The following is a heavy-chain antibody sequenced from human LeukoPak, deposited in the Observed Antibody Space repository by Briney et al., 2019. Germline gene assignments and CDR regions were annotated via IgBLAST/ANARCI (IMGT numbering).Heavy chain of an antibody. CDR1: GFSFDDYG. V-gene: IGHV3-9*01. D-gene: IGHD1-1*01. CDR2: ISWNSGMT. CDR3: VRDLGWIELLGTTGTTGFHY. J-gene: IGHJ4*02. Sequence: GGSLRLSCAASGFSFDDYGMHWVRQAPGKGLEWVSGISWNSGMTGYADSVKGRFTISRDNAKNSLFLQMRGLRAADTAHYYCVRDLGWIELLGTTGTTGFHYWGQGTLVTVSS.